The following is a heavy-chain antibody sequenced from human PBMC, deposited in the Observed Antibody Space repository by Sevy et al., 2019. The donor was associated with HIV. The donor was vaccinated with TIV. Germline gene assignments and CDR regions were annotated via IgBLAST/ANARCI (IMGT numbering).Heavy chain of an antibody. CDR2: IYYSGST. CDR3: ARMAARDYCSGGSCYYYFDY. V-gene: IGHV4-31*03. CDR1: GGSISSGGYY. Sequence: SETLSLTCTVSGGSISSGGYYWSWIRQHPGKGLEWIGYIYYSGSTYYNPSLKSRVTISVDTSKNQFSLKLSSVTAADTAVYYCARMAARDYCSGGSCYYYFDYWGQGTLVTVSS. J-gene: IGHJ4*02. D-gene: IGHD2-15*01.